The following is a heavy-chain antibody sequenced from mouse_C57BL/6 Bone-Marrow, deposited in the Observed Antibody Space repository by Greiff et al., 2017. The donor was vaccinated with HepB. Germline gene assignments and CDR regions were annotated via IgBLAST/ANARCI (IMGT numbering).Heavy chain of an antibody. D-gene: IGHD4-1*02. CDR2: IDPENGDT. V-gene: IGHV14-4*01. J-gene: IGHJ2*01. CDR1: GFNIKDDY. Sequence: VQLKQSGAELVRPGASVKLSCTASGFNIKDDYMHWVKQRPEQGLEWIGWIDPENGDTEYASKFQGRAIITADTSYNTAYLQLSSLTSEDTAVYYCTTCTTYFDSWGQGTTLTVSS. CDR3: TTCTTYFDS.